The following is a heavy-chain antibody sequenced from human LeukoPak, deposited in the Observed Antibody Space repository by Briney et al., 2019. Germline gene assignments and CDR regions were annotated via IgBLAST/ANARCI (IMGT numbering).Heavy chain of an antibody. CDR3: ARHHPHIYSGYGIERNYYFDY. CDR2: IYYSGST. D-gene: IGHD5-12*01. V-gene: IGHV4-61*05. J-gene: IGHJ4*02. CDR1: GGSVTSSSYY. Sequence: SSETLSLTCSVSGGSVTSSSYYWGWIRQPSGKGLEWIGYIYYSGSTNYNPSLKSRVTISVDTSKNQFSLKLSSVTAADTAVYYCARHHPHIYSGYGIERNYYFDYWGQGTLVTVSS.